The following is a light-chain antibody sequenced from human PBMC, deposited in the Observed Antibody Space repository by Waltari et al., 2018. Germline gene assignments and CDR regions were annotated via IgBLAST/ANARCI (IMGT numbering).Light chain of an antibody. J-gene: IGKJ1*01. CDR2: DAS. CDR1: QRMSSW. CDR3: QQYSSYLPRT. Sequence: DMQMTQSPSTLSASVGDRVTITCRASQRMSSWLAWYQQKPGKAPKLLIYDASSLESGVPSRFSGSGSGTEFTLTISSLQPDDFATYYCQQYSSYLPRTFGQGTRVEIK. V-gene: IGKV1-5*01.